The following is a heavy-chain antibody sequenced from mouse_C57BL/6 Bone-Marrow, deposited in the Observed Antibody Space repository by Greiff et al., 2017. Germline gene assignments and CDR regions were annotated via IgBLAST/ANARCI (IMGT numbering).Heavy chain of an antibody. D-gene: IGHD4-1*01. J-gene: IGHJ4*01. CDR1: GYTFTDYY. CDR3: TRNWGDY. Sequence: VQLQQSGPVLVKPGASVKMSCKASGYTFTDYYMTWVKQSHGKSLEWIGVINPYNGGTSYNQKFKGKATLTVDKSSSPAYMELNRLTAEDAAVYYCTRNWGDYWGQGTSVTVSS. CDR2: INPYNGGT. V-gene: IGHV1-19*01.